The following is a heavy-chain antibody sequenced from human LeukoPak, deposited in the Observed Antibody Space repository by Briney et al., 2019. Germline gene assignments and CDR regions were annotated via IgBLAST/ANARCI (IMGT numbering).Heavy chain of an antibody. J-gene: IGHJ3*02. CDR1: GGTFSSYA. D-gene: IGHD3-22*01. V-gene: IGHV1-69*05. Sequence: SVKVSCKASGGTFSSYAISWVRQAPGQGLEWMGGIIPIFGTANYAQKFQGRVTITTDESTSTAYMELNSLRSEDTAVYYCARVRDYYDSSGYYRKALGAFDIWGQGTMVTVSS. CDR3: ARVRDYYDSSGYYRKALGAFDI. CDR2: IIPIFGTA.